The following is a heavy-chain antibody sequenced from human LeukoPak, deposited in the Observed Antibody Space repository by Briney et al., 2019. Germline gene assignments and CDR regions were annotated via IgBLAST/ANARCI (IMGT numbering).Heavy chain of an antibody. Sequence: GGSLRVSCAASGFNFRSYSMNWVRQAPGKGLEWVSSISSSSSYIYYADSVKGRFTISRDNAKNSLCLQMNSLRAEDTAVYYCARGPTYGSRSDYFDYWGQGTLVTVSS. CDR2: ISSSSSYI. J-gene: IGHJ4*02. CDR1: GFNFRSYS. V-gene: IGHV3-21*01. CDR3: ARGPTYGSRSDYFDY. D-gene: IGHD3-10*01.